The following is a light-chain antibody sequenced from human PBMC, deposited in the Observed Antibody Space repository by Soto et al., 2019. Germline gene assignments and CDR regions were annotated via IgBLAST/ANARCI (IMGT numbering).Light chain of an antibody. V-gene: IGLV2-14*01. CDR2: DVS. J-gene: IGLJ2*01. CDR1: SSDVGGYNY. Sequence: QSALTQPASVAGSPEQSITISCTGTSSDVGGYNYVSWYQQHPGKVPKLMIYDVSNRRSGVSNRFSGSKSGNTASLTISGLQAEDEADYYCSSYTSSSTLVVFGGGTKLTVL. CDR3: SSYTSSSTLVV.